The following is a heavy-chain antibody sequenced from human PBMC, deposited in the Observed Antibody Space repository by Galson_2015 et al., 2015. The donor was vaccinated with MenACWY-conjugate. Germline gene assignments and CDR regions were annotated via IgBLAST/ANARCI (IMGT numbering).Heavy chain of an antibody. CDR1: GFSFSSYR. V-gene: IGHV3-48*01. J-gene: IGHJ6*03. Sequence: SLRLSCAASGFSFSSYRVNWVRQAPGKGLEWISYIRGSSSVITYADSVRGRFTISRDDAKSSLYLQMNSLRVEDTAVYYCARANIDVRYSGYFYMDVWGKGTTVTVSS. CDR3: ARANIDVRYSGYFYMDV. D-gene: IGHD5-12*01. CDR2: IRGSSSVI.